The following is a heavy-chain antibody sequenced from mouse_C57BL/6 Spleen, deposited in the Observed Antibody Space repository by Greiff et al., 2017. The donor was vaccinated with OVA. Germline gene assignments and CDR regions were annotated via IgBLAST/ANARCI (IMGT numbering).Heavy chain of an antibody. CDR2: ISYDGSN. J-gene: IGHJ3*01. D-gene: IGHD4-1*01. Sequence: EVKVEESGPGLVKPSQSLSLTCSVTGYSITSGYYWNWIRQFPGNKLEWMGYISYDGSNNYNPSLKNRISITRDTSKNQFFLKLNSVTTEDTATYYCARERNWEGFAYWGQGTLVTVSA. V-gene: IGHV3-6*01. CDR1: GYSITSGYY. CDR3: ARERNWEGFAY.